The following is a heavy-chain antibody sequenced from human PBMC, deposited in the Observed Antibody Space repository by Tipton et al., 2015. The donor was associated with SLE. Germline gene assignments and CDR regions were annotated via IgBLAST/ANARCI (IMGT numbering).Heavy chain of an antibody. CDR2: IYYSGNT. CDR1: GGSISSGGYY. CDR3: ARTFYGGGDAFDV. J-gene: IGHJ3*01. Sequence: LRLSCTVSGGSISSGGYYWTWIRQLPGKGLEWIGYIYYSGNTYYNPSLGSRLTISVDTSKDQFSLRLTSVTAADTAVYYCARTFYGGGDAFDVWGQGTKVSVSS. D-gene: IGHD4-23*01. V-gene: IGHV4-31*03.